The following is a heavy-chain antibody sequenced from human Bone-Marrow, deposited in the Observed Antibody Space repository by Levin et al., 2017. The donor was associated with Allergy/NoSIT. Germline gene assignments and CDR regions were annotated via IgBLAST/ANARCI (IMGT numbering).Heavy chain of an antibody. D-gene: IGHD3-3*01. Sequence: ASVKVSCKASGYIFTSYAIHWVRQAPGQRLEWMGWINGGNGNTKYSQKFQDRVTLTRDTSASTAYMELSSLRSEDTAVYYCAKDSGDFWSGSNNWFDPWGQGTLVTVSS. CDR2: INGGNGNT. CDR3: AKDSGDFWSGSNNWFDP. J-gene: IGHJ5*02. V-gene: IGHV1-3*01. CDR1: GYIFTSYA.